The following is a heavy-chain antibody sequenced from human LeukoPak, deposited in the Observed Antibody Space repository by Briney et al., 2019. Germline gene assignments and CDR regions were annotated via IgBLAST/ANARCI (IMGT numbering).Heavy chain of an antibody. CDR1: GFSFRDEA. Sequence: QSGGSLRLSCAASGFSFRDEAMHWVRQAPGKGLEWVAVIGYDGSDKYYGDSVKGRFTISRDNSKNTVFLHMNRLRPEDTAVYYCARDRAQIMIFGVVKGGRWFDPWGQGTLVTVSS. CDR2: IGYDGSDK. CDR3: ARDRAQIMIFGVVKGGRWFDP. J-gene: IGHJ5*02. V-gene: IGHV3-30-3*01. D-gene: IGHD3-3*01.